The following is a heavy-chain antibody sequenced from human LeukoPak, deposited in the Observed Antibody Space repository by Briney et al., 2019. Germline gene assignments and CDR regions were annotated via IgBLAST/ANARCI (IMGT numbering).Heavy chain of an antibody. D-gene: IGHD6-19*01. J-gene: IGHJ4*02. CDR2: IYYSGST. CDR3: ARHSRIAVAGTGEFDY. V-gene: IGHV4-39*01. CDR1: GGSISSSSYY. Sequence: SETLSLTCTVSGGSISSSSYYWGWIRQPPGNGLEWIVSIYYSGSTYYNPSLKSRVTISVDTSKNQFSLKLSSVTAADTAVYYCARHSRIAVAGTGEFDYWGQGTLVTVSS.